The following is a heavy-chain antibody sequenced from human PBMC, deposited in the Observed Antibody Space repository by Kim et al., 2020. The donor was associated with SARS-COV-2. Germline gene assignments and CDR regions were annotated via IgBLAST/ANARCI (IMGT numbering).Heavy chain of an antibody. V-gene: IGHV3-23*01. CDR3: AKAAGFSLDILTGYSANFDY. J-gene: IGHJ4*02. CDR1: GFTFSSYA. Sequence: GGSLRLSCAASGFTFSSYAMSWVRQAPGKGLEWVSAISGSGGSTYYADSVKGRFTISRDNSKNTLYLQMNSLRAEDTAVYYCAKAAGFSLDILTGYSANFDYWGQGTLVTVSS. CDR2: ISGSGGST. D-gene: IGHD3-9*01.